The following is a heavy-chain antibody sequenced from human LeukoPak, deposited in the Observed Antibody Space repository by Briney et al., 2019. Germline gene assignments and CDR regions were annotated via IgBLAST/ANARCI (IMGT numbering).Heavy chain of an antibody. J-gene: IGHJ4*02. Sequence: PGGSLRLSCAASGFTVSSNYMSWVRQAPGKGLEWVSVIYSGGSTYYADSVKGRFTISRDNSKNTLYLQMNSLRAEDTAVYYCARDQASTIFGVVGPEWYFDYWGQGTLVTVSS. CDR1: GFTVSSNY. D-gene: IGHD3-3*01. CDR2: IYSGGST. CDR3: ARDQASTIFGVVGPEWYFDY. V-gene: IGHV3-53*01.